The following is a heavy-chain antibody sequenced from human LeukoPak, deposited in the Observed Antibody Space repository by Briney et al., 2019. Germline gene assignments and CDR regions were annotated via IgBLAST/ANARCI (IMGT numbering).Heavy chain of an antibody. Sequence: GESLKISCKGSGSSFTSYWIGWVRQMPGKGLEWMGIIYPGDSDTRYSPSFQGQVTISADKSISTAYLQWSSLKASDTAMYYCARHYSSRGQLVRVFDYWGQGTLVTVSS. J-gene: IGHJ4*02. CDR1: GSSFTSYW. D-gene: IGHD6-13*01. CDR2: IYPGDSDT. V-gene: IGHV5-51*01. CDR3: ARHYSSRGQLVRVFDY.